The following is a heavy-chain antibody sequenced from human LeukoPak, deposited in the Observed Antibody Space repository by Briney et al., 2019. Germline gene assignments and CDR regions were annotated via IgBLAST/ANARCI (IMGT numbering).Heavy chain of an antibody. CDR2: IYYSGST. V-gene: IGHV4-59*01. J-gene: IGHJ4*02. CDR1: GGSISSYY. Sequence: PSETLSLTCTVSGGSISSYYWSWIRQPPGKGLEWIGYIYYSGSTNYNPSLKSRVTISVDTSKNQFSLKLSSVTAVDTAVYYCARVLGTRQLGRFDYWGQGTLVTVSS. CDR3: ARVLGTRQLGRFDY. D-gene: IGHD6-13*01.